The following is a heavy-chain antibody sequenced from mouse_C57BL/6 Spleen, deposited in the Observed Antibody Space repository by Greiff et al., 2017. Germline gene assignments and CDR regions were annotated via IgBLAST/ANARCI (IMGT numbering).Heavy chain of an antibody. D-gene: IGHD1-1*01. Sequence: EVQLQQSGPGMVKPSQSLSLTCTVTGYSITSGYDWHWIRHFPGNKLEWMGYISYSGSTNYKPSLKSRIAITHDTSKNHVFLNMNSVTTEDTATYYCARGDYYGSSYGFAYWGQGTLVTVSA. V-gene: IGHV3-1*01. J-gene: IGHJ3*01. CDR2: ISYSGST. CDR1: GYSITSGYD. CDR3: ARGDYYGSSYGFAY.